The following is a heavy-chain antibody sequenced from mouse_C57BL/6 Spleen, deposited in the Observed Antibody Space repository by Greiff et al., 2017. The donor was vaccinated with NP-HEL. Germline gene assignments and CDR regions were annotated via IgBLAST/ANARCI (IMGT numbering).Heavy chain of an antibody. V-gene: IGHV1-4*01. CDR3: AREWDYFDY. D-gene: IGHD1-3*01. CDR2: INPSSGYT. Sequence: QVQLQQSGAELARPGASVKMSCKASGYTFTSYTMHWVKQRPGQGLEWIGYINPSSGYTKYNQKFKDKATLTADKSSSTASMQLSSLTSWDSAVYYCAREWDYFDYWGQGTTLTVSS. J-gene: IGHJ2*01. CDR1: GYTFTSYT.